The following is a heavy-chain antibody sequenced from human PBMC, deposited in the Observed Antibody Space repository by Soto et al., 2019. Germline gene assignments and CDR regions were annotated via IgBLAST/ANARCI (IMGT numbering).Heavy chain of an antibody. D-gene: IGHD4-4*01. CDR3: ARVGRDSNYGMDV. CDR2: IYHSGST. V-gene: IGHV4-4*02. CDR1: GGYISSSNW. Sequence: SETLSLTCAVSGGYISSSNWWSWVRQPPGKGLEWIGEIYHSGSTNYNPSLKSRVTISVDKSKNQFSLKLSSVTAADTAVYYCARVGRDSNYGMDVWGQGTTVTVSS. J-gene: IGHJ6*02.